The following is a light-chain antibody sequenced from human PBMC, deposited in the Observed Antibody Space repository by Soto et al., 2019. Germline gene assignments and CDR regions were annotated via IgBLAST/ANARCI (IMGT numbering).Light chain of an antibody. J-gene: IGKJ4*01. CDR1: QSITTF. Sequence: DIQMTQSPSTLSASIGDRVTITCRASQSITTFLAWYQQKPGKAPQILIYDASKLEPGVPSRLSGGGSGTESTLTISSLQPDDFATYYCQQYSTYPLTFGGGTRVEIK. V-gene: IGKV1-5*01. CDR3: QQYSTYPLT. CDR2: DAS.